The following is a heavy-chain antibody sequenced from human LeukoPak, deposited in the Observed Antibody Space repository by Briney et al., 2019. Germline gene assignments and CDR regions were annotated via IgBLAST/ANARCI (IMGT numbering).Heavy chain of an antibody. D-gene: IGHD6-19*01. J-gene: IGHJ4*02. CDR2: ISHDGSVK. V-gene: IGHV3-30*18. CDR3: AKEIHPRSSNGWPFDY. CDR1: GLTFSSHW. Sequence: PGGSLRLSCAASGLTFSSHWMHWVRQAPGRGLDWVAVISHDGSVKHYTDSVKGRFTISRDNSRNTLYLQMNSLGTEDTAVYYCAKEIHPRSSNGWPFDYWGQGTLVTVSS.